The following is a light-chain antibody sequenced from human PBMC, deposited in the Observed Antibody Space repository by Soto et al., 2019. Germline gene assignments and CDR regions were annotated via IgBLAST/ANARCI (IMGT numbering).Light chain of an antibody. V-gene: IGKV3-15*01. CDR2: DAS. J-gene: IGKJ1*01. CDR3: QQYNNWPRT. CDR1: QSVSSN. Sequence: EIVLTQFPATLSLSPGERATLSCRASQSVSSNLAWYHQKPGQAPRLLIYDASSRAPGIPARFSGSGSGTEFSLTVSSLQSEDFAVYYCQQYNNWPRTFGQGTKVDIK.